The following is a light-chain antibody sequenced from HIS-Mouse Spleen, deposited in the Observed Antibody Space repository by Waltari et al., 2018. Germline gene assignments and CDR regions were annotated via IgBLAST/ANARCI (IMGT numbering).Light chain of an antibody. J-gene: IGLJ3*02. V-gene: IGLV6-57*04. Sequence: NFMLTQPHSVSESPGKTVTISCTRSSGSIASNYVQWYQQRPGSAPTTVIDEANQRPSGVPDRFSGSIDSSSNSASLTISGLKTEDEADYYCQSYDSSNQGVFGGGTKLTVL. CDR1: SGSIASNY. CDR3: QSYDSSNQGV. CDR2: EAN.